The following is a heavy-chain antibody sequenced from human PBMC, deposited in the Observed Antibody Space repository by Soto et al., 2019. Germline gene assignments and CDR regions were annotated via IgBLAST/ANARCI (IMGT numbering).Heavy chain of an antibody. J-gene: IGHJ4*02. D-gene: IGHD2-8*01. CDR2: ISSSSSTI. CDR1: GFTFSSYS. CDR3: ARDSVGYCTNGVCYKAVPNDY. Sequence: GGSLRLSCAASGFTFSSYSMNWFRQSPGKGLEWVSYISSSSSTIYYADSVKGRFTISRDNAKNSLYLQMNSLRDEDTAVYYCARDSVGYCTNGVCYKAVPNDYWGQGTLVTVSS. V-gene: IGHV3-48*02.